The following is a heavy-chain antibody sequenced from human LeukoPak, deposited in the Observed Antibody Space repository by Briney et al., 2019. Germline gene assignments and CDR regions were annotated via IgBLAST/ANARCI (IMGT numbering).Heavy chain of an antibody. CDR1: GFTFSDYW. J-gene: IGHJ4*02. CDR3: ASALPADHFDY. CDR2: IKQHGSER. Sequence: GGSLRLSCAASGFTFSDYWMSSVRQAPGKGLEWVANIKQHGSERYYVDSVKGRFTISRDNAKNLLYLQMNILRAEDTAIYYCASALPADHFDYWGQGTLVTVSS. V-gene: IGHV3-7*01.